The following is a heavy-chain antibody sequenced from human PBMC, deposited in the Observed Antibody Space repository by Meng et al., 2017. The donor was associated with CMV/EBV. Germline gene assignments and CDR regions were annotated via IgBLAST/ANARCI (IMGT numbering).Heavy chain of an antibody. CDR3: ARDIIGSGTYYYYGMDV. CDR2: ISAYNGNT. V-gene: IGHV1-18*01. CDR1: GYTFTSYG. Sequence: ASVKVSCKASGYTFTSYGISWVRQAPGQGLEWMGWISAYNGNTNYAQKLQGRVTMTTDTSTSTAYMELRSLRSEDTAVYYCARDIIGSGTYYYYGMDVWGQGTTVTVSS. D-gene: IGHD3-3*01. J-gene: IGHJ6*02.